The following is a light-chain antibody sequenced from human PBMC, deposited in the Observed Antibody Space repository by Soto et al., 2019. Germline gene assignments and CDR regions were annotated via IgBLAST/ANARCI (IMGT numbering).Light chain of an antibody. J-gene: IGLJ1*01. CDR3: TSYTSSGTYV. V-gene: IGLV2-14*01. Sequence: QSALTQPASVSGSPGQSITISCTGTNSDVGGYKYVSWYQQHPGKAPKVMIFDVSNRPSGVSTRFSGSKSGNTASLTIYGLQAEDEADYYCTSYTSSGTYVFGTGTKLTVL. CDR2: DVS. CDR1: NSDVGGYKY.